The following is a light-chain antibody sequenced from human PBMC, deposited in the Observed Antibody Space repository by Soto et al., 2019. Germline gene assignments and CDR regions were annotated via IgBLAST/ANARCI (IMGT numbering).Light chain of an antibody. J-gene: IGKJ4*01. CDR3: HQYGSSPLT. CDR2: GAS. Sequence: DIVLTQSPGTLSLSPGERATLSCRASQSVSSSYLAWYQQKPGQAPRLLIYGASIRATGIPDRLSGSGSGTDFTLTISRLEPEDFAVYYCHQYGSSPLTFGVGTKVEIK. V-gene: IGKV3-20*01. CDR1: QSVSSSY.